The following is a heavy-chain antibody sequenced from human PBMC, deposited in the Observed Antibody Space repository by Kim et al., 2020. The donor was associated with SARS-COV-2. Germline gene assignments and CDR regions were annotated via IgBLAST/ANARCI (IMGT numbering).Heavy chain of an antibody. D-gene: IGHD3-10*01. CDR1: GYSFTSYW. CDR2: IDPSDSYT. J-gene: IGHJ5*02. Sequence: GESLKISCKGSGYSFTSYWISWVRQMPGKGLEWMGRIDPSDSYTNYSPSFQGHVTISADKSISTAYLQWSSLKASDTAMYYCARPVKDYYGSEPHWFDPWGQGTLVTVSS. CDR3: ARPVKDYYGSEPHWFDP. V-gene: IGHV5-10-1*01.